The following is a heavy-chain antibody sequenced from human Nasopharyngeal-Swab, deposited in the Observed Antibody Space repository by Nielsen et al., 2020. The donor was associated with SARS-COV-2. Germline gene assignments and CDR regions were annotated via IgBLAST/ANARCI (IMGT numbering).Heavy chain of an antibody. D-gene: IGHD1-1*01. CDR2: IYSGGST. CDR1: GFTVSSNY. Sequence: GESLKISCAASGFTVSSNYMSWVRQAPGKGLERVSVIYSGGSTYYADSVKGRFTISRDNSKNTLYLQMNSLRAEDTAVYYCARDGTGTTRKNGWFDPWGQGTLVTVSS. CDR3: ARDGTGTTRKNGWFDP. J-gene: IGHJ5*02. V-gene: IGHV3-66*01.